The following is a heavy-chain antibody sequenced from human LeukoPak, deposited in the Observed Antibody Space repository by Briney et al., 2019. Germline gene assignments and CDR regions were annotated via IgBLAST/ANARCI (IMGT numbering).Heavy chain of an antibody. CDR1: GFTFSSYA. CDR3: ARGAWSSSSGTSLGYYYYMDV. D-gene: IGHD6-6*01. Sequence: GGSLRLSCAASGFTFSSYAMHWVRQAPGKGLEWVAVISYDGSNKYYADSVKGRFTISRDNSKNTLYLQMNSLRAEDTAVYYCARGAWSSSSGTSLGYYYYMDVWGKGTTVTVSS. V-gene: IGHV3-30*04. J-gene: IGHJ6*03. CDR2: ISYDGSNK.